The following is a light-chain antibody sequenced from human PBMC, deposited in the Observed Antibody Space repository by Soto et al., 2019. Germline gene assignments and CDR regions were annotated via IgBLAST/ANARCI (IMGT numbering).Light chain of an antibody. CDR2: GAS. Sequence: DIVMTQSPATLSVSPGERTTLSCRVSQSVSSTLAWYQQKPGQAPRLLIYGASTRATVIPARFSGSGSGTEFSLTISNLQSEDFAVDYCQQYNNWPLTFGQGTKVQIK. CDR3: QQYNNWPLT. J-gene: IGKJ1*01. CDR1: QSVSST. V-gene: IGKV3-15*01.